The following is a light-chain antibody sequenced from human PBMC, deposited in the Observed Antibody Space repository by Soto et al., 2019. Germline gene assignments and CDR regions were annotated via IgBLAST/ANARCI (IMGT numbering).Light chain of an antibody. J-gene: IGKJ4*01. V-gene: IGKV3-11*01. Sequence: EIVLTQSPATLSLSPGERATLSCRASQSVSSYLAWYQQKPGQAPRLLIYDASNRATGIPARFSGSGSGTDFTLTISSLESEDFAGYYCQQRSNWPELTFGGGTKVEIK. CDR1: QSVSSY. CDR3: QQRSNWPELT. CDR2: DAS.